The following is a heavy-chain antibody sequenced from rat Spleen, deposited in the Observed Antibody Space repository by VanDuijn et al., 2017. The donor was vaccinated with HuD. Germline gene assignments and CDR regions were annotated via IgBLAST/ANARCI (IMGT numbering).Heavy chain of an antibody. Sequence: EVHLVESGGGLVQPGRSLKLSCAASGFTFSDYYMAWVRQAPTKGLEWVATISYDGGSTYYRDSVKGRFTISRDNAKSTLYLQMDSLRAEDTATYFCTTGDVSTYYGSYIYVGWFAYWGQGTLVTVSSGKIHYCDYYVMDAWGQGASVTVSS. V-gene: IGHV5-20*01. CDR1: GFTFSDYY. J-gene: IGHJ4*01. CDR2: ISYDGGST. D-gene: IGHD1-2*01. CDR3: TTGDVSTYYGSYIYVGWFAYWGQGTLVTVSSGKIHYCDYYVMDA.